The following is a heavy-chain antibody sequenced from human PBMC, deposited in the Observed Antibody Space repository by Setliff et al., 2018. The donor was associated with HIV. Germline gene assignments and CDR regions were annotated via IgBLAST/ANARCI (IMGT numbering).Heavy chain of an antibody. Sequence: LSLSCAASGFTFSSYAMHWVRQASGKGLEWVAVIRYDATDKYYAESVRGRFTISRDYSRNTLYLQMNSLRAEDSAVYYCAKDPNSSWHVGFYNYGMDVWGQGTTVTVSS. CDR3: AKDPNSSWHVGFYNYGMDV. V-gene: IGHV3-30*01. CDR1: GFTFSSYA. CDR2: IRYDATDK. J-gene: IGHJ6*02. D-gene: IGHD6-13*01.